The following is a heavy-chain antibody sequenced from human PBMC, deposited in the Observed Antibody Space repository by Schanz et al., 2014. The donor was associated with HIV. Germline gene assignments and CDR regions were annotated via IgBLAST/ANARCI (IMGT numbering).Heavy chain of an antibody. Sequence: QVQLVESGGGVVQPGKSLRLSCAVSGFTLSSYGMHWVRQAPGKGREGGAVISYDGSTKSYADSVKGRFTISRDNSKNTLYLQMNSLRAEDTAVYYCAKDYYGLLDHWGQGTLVTVSS. CDR2: ISYDGSTK. J-gene: IGHJ4*02. CDR3: AKDYYGLLDH. D-gene: IGHD1-26*01. V-gene: IGHV3-30*18. CDR1: GFTLSSYG.